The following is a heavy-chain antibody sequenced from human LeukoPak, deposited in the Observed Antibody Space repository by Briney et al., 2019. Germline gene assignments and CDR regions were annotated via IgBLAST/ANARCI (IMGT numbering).Heavy chain of an antibody. CDR2: IYTSGST. Sequence: SETLSLTCTVSGGSISSGDYYWSWIRQPAGKGLEWIGRIYTSGSTNYNPSLKSRVTMSVDTSKNQFSLKLSSVTAADTAVYYCARAGKYETHYYYYGMDVWGQGTTVTVSS. V-gene: IGHV4-61*02. CDR3: ARAGKYETHYYYYGMDV. D-gene: IGHD3-3*01. J-gene: IGHJ6*02. CDR1: GGSISSGDYY.